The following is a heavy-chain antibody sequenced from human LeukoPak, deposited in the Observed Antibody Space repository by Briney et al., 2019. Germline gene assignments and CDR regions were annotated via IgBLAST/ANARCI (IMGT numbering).Heavy chain of an antibody. D-gene: IGHD2-15*01. Sequence: GASVKVSCKASGRTFSSYAISWVRQAPGQGLEWMGGIIPIFGTANYAQKFQGRVTITADESTSTAYMELSSLRSEDTAVYYCAREPAYCSGGSCYSFRGFDYWGQGTLVTVSS. V-gene: IGHV1-69*13. CDR2: IIPIFGTA. CDR1: GRTFSSYA. CDR3: AREPAYCSGGSCYSFRGFDY. J-gene: IGHJ4*02.